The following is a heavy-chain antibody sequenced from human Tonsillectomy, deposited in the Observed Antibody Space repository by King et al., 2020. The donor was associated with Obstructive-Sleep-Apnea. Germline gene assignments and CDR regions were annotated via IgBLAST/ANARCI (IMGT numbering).Heavy chain of an antibody. J-gene: IGHJ4*02. CDR2: ISYDGINQ. V-gene: IGHV3-30*18. CDR3: AKPSYSGSWYDY. D-gene: IGHD6-13*01. CDR1: GITFSSYG. Sequence: VQLVESGGGVVQPGRSLRLSCAASGITFSSYGMHWVRQAPGKGLEWVAVISYDGINQYYADSVKGRFTISRDNSKNTLYLQMNSLRAEDTAVYYCAKPSYSGSWYDYWGQGILVSVSS.